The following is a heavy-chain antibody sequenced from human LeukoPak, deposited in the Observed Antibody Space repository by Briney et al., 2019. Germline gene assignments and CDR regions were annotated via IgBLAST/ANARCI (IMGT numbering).Heavy chain of an antibody. CDR1: GGSFSGYY. CDR3: ARAYYGSGSYYKPLVGVDY. D-gene: IGHD3-10*01. V-gene: IGHV4-34*01. J-gene: IGHJ4*02. Sequence: PSDTLSLTCAVYGGSFSGYYWSWIRQPPGKGLEWIGEINHSGSTNYNPSLKSRVTISVDTSKNQFSLKLSSVTAADTAVYYCARAYYGSGSYYKPLVGVDYWGQGTLVTVSS. CDR2: INHSGST.